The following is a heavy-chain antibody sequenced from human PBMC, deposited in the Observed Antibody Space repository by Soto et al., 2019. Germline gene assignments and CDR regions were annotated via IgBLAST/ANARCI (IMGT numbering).Heavy chain of an antibody. CDR1: GGSISSGGYY. J-gene: IGHJ4*02. CDR3: ARVSEPYDSSGYYYADFDY. V-gene: IGHV4-31*03. CDR2: IYYSGST. Sequence: SETLSLTCTVSGGSISSGGYYWSWIRQHPGKGLEWIGYIYYSGSTYYNPSLKSRVTISVDTSKNQFSLKLSSVTAADTAVYYCARVSEPYDSSGYYYADFDYWGQGTLVTVSS. D-gene: IGHD3-22*01.